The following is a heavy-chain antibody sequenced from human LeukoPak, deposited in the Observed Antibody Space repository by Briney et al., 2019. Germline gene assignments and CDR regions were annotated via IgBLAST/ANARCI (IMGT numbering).Heavy chain of an antibody. V-gene: IGHV1-69*13. CDR3: ARDPDSSGYHFNYGMDV. D-gene: IGHD3-22*01. J-gene: IGHJ6*02. Sequence: GASVTVSCTASGGTFSSYAISWVRQAPGQGLEWMGGIIPIFGTANYAQKFQGRVTITADESTSTAYMELSSLRSEDTAVYYCARDPDSSGYHFNYGMDVWGQGTTVTVSS. CDR1: GGTFSSYA. CDR2: IIPIFGTA.